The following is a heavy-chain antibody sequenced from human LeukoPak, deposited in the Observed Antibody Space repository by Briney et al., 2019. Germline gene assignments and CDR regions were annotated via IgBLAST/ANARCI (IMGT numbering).Heavy chain of an antibody. D-gene: IGHD3-22*01. J-gene: IGHJ6*02. CDR3: AKTYYYDSSGRMDV. V-gene: IGHV3-23*01. Sequence: GGSLRLSCAASGFTFSSYAMSWVRQAPGKGLEWVSVISGRGGSTYYADSVKGRFTISRDNSKNTLYLQMNSLRAEDTAVYYCAKTYYYDSSGRMDVWGQGTTVTVSS. CDR1: GFTFSSYA. CDR2: ISGRGGST.